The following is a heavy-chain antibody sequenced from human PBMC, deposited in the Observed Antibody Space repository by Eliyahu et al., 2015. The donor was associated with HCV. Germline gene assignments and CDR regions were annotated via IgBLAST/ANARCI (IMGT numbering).Heavy chain of an antibody. J-gene: IGHJ4*02. CDR2: IIPIFGTA. D-gene: IGHD6-19*01. V-gene: IGHV1-69*01. Sequence: QVQLVQSGAEVKKPGSSVXVSCKXSGXXFNXYAINWVRQAPGQGLDWMGGIIPIFGTAHYAQKFQGRVTITADESTSTAYMELSSLRSEDTAVYYCARGTGDSSGDRPNPFNYWGQGTLVTVSS. CDR1: GXXFNXYA. CDR3: ARGTGDSSGDRPNPFNY.